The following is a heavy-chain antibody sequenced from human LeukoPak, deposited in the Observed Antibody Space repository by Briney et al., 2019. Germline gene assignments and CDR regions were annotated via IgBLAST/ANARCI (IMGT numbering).Heavy chain of an antibody. CDR3: AKGGKWDVTPFDY. CDR2: ISGGGGST. D-gene: IGHD1-26*01. J-gene: IGHJ4*02. Sequence: PGGSLRLSCAASGFTFTSYSMNWVRQAPGKGLEWVSTISGGGGSTYYADSVKGRFTISRDNSKNTLYLQVNRLRAEDTAVYYCAKGGKWDVTPFDYWGQGTLVTVSS. V-gene: IGHV3-23*01. CDR1: GFTFTSYS.